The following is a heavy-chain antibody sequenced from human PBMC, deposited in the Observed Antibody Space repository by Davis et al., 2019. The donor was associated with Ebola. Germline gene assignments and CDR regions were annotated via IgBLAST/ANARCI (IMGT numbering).Heavy chain of an antibody. CDR2: INHSGST. V-gene: IGHV4-39*07. CDR1: GGSISSSSYY. J-gene: IGHJ3*02. CDR3: ARRGFWSGYHAFDI. Sequence: SETLSLTCTVSGGSISSSSYYWGWIRQPPGKGLEWIGEINHSGSTNYNPSLKSRVTISVDTSKNQFSLKLSSVTAADTAVYYCARRGFWSGYHAFDIWGQGTMVTVSS. D-gene: IGHD3-3*01.